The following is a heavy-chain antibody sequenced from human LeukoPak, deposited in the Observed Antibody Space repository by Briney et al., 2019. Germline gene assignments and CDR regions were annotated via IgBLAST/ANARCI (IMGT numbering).Heavy chain of an antibody. V-gene: IGHV4-38-2*01. Sequence: SETLSLTCAVSGYSISSGYYWGWVRQPPGKGLEWIGSIYHGWSTSYNPSLNSRVTVSVDTSKNQFSLKLNSVTATDTAVYYCARHGGYFDWLFSMFFDFWGQGTLVTVSS. D-gene: IGHD3-9*01. J-gene: IGHJ4*02. CDR3: ARHGGYFDWLFSMFFDF. CDR2: IYHGWST. CDR1: GYSISSGYY.